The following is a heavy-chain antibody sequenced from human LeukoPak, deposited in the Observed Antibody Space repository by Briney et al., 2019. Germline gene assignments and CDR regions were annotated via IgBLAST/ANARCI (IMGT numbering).Heavy chain of an antibody. Sequence: SETLSLTCTVSGGSIRSYYWSWLRQPPGKGLEWIGYIYYSGSTNYNPSLKSRVSISVDTSKNQFSLKLSSVTAADTAVYYCARTGSTVTMLYPFDHWGQGTLVTVSS. CDR1: GGSIRSYY. J-gene: IGHJ4*02. CDR2: IYYSGST. V-gene: IGHV4-59*01. D-gene: IGHD4-17*01. CDR3: ARTGSTVTMLYPFDH.